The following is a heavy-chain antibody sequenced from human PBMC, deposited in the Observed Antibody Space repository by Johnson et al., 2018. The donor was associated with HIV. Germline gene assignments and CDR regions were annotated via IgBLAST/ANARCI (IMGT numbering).Heavy chain of an antibody. CDR3: GRAKGNSCYGSGHDAFDI. CDR1: GFTVSSNY. D-gene: IGHD3-10*01. CDR2: LYSGGST. Sequence: VQLVESGGGLVQPGGSLRLSCAASGFTVSSNYMTWVRQAPGKGLELVSILYSGGSTYYADSVKGRFSISRDNSKTTLFLQLNSLRAEDTAVYYCGRAKGNSCYGSGHDAFDIWGRGTIVTVSS. J-gene: IGHJ3*02. V-gene: IGHV3-66*02.